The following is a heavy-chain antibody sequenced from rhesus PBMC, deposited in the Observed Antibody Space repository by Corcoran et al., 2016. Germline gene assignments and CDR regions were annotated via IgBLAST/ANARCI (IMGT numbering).Heavy chain of an antibody. CDR1: GGSISSSY. V-gene: IGHV4-173*01. J-gene: IGHJ4*01. CDR2: ISGSSGRT. CDR3: ARRGSGSPRFDY. Sequence: QLQLQESGPGLVKPSETLSLTCAVPGGSISSSYWRLILQPPAKGLEWIGRISGSSGRTDDNPYLKSRVTSSTDTSKNQFSLRLSSVTAADTAVYYCARRGSGSPRFDYWGQGVLVTVSS. D-gene: IGHD6-25*01.